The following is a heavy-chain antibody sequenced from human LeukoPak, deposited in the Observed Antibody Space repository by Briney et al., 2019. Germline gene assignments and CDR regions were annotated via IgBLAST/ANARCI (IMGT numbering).Heavy chain of an antibody. Sequence: SETLSLTCAVYGGSFSGYYWSWIRQPPGKGLEWIGEINHSGSTNYNPSLKSRVTISVDTSKNQFSLKLSSVTAADTAVYYCAGGQAEGGYYDSSGYYVNDYWGQGTLVTVSS. D-gene: IGHD3-22*01. CDR3: AGGQAEGGYYDSSGYYVNDY. V-gene: IGHV4-34*01. CDR2: INHSGST. CDR1: GGSFSGYY. J-gene: IGHJ4*02.